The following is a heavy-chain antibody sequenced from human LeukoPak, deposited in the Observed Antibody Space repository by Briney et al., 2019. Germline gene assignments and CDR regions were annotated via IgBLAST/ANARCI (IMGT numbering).Heavy chain of an antibody. CDR1: GYTLSESS. Sequence: ASVKVSCKLSGYTLSESSVHWVRQAPGQGLEWMGWINPNSGGTNYAQKFQGRVTMTRDTSISTAYMELSRLRSDDTAVYYCARGGPLIVVVPAAMRNWFDPWGQGTLVTVSS. CDR3: ARGGPLIVVVPAAMRNWFDP. CDR2: INPNSGGT. J-gene: IGHJ5*02. V-gene: IGHV1-2*02. D-gene: IGHD2-2*01.